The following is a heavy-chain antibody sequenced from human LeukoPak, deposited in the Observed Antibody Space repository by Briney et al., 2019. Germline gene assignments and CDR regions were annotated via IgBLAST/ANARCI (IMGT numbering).Heavy chain of an antibody. CDR2: IHTSGCT. Sequence: SETLSLTCTVSGGPINSGPYYWRWIRQPPGKGLEWIARIHTSGCTTFNPSLNSRVTISVDTSKIQVSLKLNSVTAADTAVYYRAREEDDSLTGSIPTWGQGTLVTVSS. CDR1: GGPINSGPYY. CDR3: AREEDDSLTGSIPT. V-gene: IGHV4-61*02. J-gene: IGHJ5*02. D-gene: IGHD3-9*01.